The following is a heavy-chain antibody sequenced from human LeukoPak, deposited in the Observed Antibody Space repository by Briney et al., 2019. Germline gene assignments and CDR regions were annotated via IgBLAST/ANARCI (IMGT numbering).Heavy chain of an antibody. Sequence: GGSLRLSCAASGFTFSDYYMSWIRQAPGRGLEWVADIKQDGSKKSYVDSVKGRFTISRDNAKNSLYLQMNSLRAEDTAIYYCTRVGYIDEGIDYWGQGTLVTVSS. D-gene: IGHD5-24*01. J-gene: IGHJ4*02. CDR1: GFTFSDYY. CDR2: IKQDGSKK. V-gene: IGHV3-7*04. CDR3: TRVGYIDEGIDY.